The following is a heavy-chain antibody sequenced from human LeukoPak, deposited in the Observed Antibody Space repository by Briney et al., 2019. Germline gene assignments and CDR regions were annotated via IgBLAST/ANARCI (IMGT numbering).Heavy chain of an antibody. CDR3: ARHVYPYYGSGSYPYYFDC. CDR2: IYYSGST. J-gene: IGHJ4*02. Sequence: SETLSLTCTVSGGSISSSSYYWGWIRQPPGKGLEWIGSIYYSGSTYYNPSLKSRVTISVDTSKNQFSLKLSSVTAADTAVYYCARHVYPYYGSGSYPYYFDCWGQGTLVTVSS. D-gene: IGHD3-10*01. V-gene: IGHV4-39*01. CDR1: GGSISSSSYY.